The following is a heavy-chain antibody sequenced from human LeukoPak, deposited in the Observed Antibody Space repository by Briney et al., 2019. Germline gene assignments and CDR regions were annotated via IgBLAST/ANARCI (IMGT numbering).Heavy chain of an antibody. J-gene: IGHJ6*02. D-gene: IGHD3-10*01. V-gene: IGHV3-53*01. CDR3: ARVNTRGDYYYGMDV. CDR2: IYGGGST. CDR1: GFTVSSNY. Sequence: GGSLRLSCAASGFTVSSNYMSWVRQAPGKGLEWVSVIYGGGSTYYADSVKGRFTISRDNSKNTLYLQMNSLRAEDTAVYYCARVNTRGDYYYGMDVWGQGTTVTVSS.